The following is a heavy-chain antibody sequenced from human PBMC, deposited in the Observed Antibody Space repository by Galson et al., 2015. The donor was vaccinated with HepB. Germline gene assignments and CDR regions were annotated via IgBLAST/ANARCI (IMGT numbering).Heavy chain of an antibody. CDR1: GFTFSSYS. Sequence: LRLSCAASGFTFSSYSMNWVRQAPGKGLEWVSSISSSSSYIYYADSVKGRFTISRDNAKNSLYLQMNSLRAEDTAAYYCARDVAGGTFFEDYWGQGTLVTVSS. J-gene: IGHJ4*02. CDR3: ARDVAGGTFFEDY. CDR2: ISSSSSYI. V-gene: IGHV3-21*01. D-gene: IGHD6-13*01.